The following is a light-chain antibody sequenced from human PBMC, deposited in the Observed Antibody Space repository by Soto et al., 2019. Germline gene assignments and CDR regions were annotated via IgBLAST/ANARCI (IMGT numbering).Light chain of an antibody. Sequence: EIVLTQSPGTASLSPGERATLSYRASQSVSSMNLAWYLQKPGQAPSLLIFVASNRYTYNPDRFSSSGSGTDFALTLSRRKPEEGALYYWLLYGASTPAYTFGQGTKLEIK. CDR3: LLYGASTPAYT. CDR1: QSVSSMN. CDR2: VAS. V-gene: IGKV3-20*01. J-gene: IGKJ2*01.